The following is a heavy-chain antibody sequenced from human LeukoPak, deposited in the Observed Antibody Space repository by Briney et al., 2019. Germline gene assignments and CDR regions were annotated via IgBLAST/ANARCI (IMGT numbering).Heavy chain of an antibody. CDR1: GGSISSYY. V-gene: IGHV4-59*12. J-gene: IGHJ4*02. D-gene: IGHD3-10*01. CDR3: AGRGSFRGVIIQDY. CDR2: IYYSGST. Sequence: SETLSLTCTVSGGSISSYYWSWIRQPPGRGLEWITYIYYSGSTNYNPSLKSRVTISVDTSKNQFSLKLSSVTAADTAVYYCAGRGSFRGVIIQDYWGQGTLVTVSS.